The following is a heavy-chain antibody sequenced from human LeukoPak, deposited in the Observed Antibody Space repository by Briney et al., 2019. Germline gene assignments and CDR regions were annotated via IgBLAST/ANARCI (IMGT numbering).Heavy chain of an antibody. V-gene: IGHV3-23*01. CDR2: ISATGDST. CDR1: GFTFSYSA. CDR3: AKAARTGGSSGDFYYFHY. D-gene: IGHD3-22*01. J-gene: IGHJ4*02. Sequence: PGGSLRLSCAVSGFTFSYSAMSWVRQASGKGLEWVSSISATGDSTYYADSVKGRVTISRDNSKNTLILQMNSLRAEDTALYYCAKAARTGGSSGDFYYFHYWGQGTLVTVSS.